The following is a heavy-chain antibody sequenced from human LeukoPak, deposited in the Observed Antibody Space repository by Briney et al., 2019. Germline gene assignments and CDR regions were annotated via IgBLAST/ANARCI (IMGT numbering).Heavy chain of an antibody. V-gene: IGHV3-11*04. CDR3: ARGLCSTTGCYNRAGY. CDR1: GFTFSDYY. J-gene: IGHJ4*02. Sequence: GGSLRLSCAASGFTFSDYYMSWIRQAPGKGLEWVSYISSSGSTIYYADSVKGRFTISRDNARNSLSLQMNSLRAEDTAVYYCARGLCSTTGCYNRAGYWGQGTLVTVSS. CDR2: ISSSGSTI. D-gene: IGHD2-2*02.